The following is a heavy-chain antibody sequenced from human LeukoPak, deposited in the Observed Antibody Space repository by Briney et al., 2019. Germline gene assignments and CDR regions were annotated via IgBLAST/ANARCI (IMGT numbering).Heavy chain of an antibody. Sequence: GGSLRLSCTASGFTFGDYAMSWIRQAPGKGLEWVAVISYDGSNKYYADSVKGRFTISRDNSKNTLYLQMNSLRAEDTAVYYCARDQPFDYWGQGTLVTVSS. CDR2: ISYDGSNK. J-gene: IGHJ4*02. CDR1: GFTFGDYA. V-gene: IGHV3-30*04. CDR3: ARDQPFDY.